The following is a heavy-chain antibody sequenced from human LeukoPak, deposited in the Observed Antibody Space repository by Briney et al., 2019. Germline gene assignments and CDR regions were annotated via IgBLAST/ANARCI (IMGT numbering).Heavy chain of an antibody. V-gene: IGHV1-2*02. Sequence: GESLKISCKGSGYSFTTYWIGWVRQAPGQGLEWMGWINPNSGGTNYAQKFQGRVTMTRDTSISTAYMELSRLRSDDTAVYYCATALQTGYFDYWGQGTLVTVSS. CDR2: INPNSGGT. J-gene: IGHJ4*02. D-gene: IGHD1-14*01. CDR3: ATALQTGYFDY. CDR1: GYSFTTYW.